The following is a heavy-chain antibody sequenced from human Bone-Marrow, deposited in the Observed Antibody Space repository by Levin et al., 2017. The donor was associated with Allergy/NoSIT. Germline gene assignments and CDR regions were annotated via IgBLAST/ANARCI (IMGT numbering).Heavy chain of an antibody. D-gene: IGHD6-13*01. V-gene: IGHV6-1*01. CDR1: GDSVSSNSAA. J-gene: IGHJ3*01. CDR2: TYYRSKWYN. CDR3: ARDLGSVAAAGAFDF. Sequence: SLRLSLTCAISGDSVSSNSAAWNWIRQSPSRGLEWLGRTYYRSKWYNDYAVSVKSRITINPDTSNNQFSLQLNSVTPEDTAVYYCARDLGSVAAAGAFDFWGQGTMVTVSS.